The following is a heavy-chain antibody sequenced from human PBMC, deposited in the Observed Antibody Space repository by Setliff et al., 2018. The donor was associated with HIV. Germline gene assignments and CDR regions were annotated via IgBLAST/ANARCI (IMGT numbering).Heavy chain of an antibody. D-gene: IGHD3-16*01. CDR2: IYYSGST. V-gene: IGHV4-28*06. CDR1: GYSISSSHW. J-gene: IGHJ3*02. CDR3: AKTVVGDSYALPNDGFDI. Sequence: SETLSLTCAVSGYSISSSHWWGWMRQPPGKGLEWIGYIYYSGSTNYNPSLKSRATMSVDTSNNRFSLRLSSVTALDTAVYYCAKTVVGDSYALPNDGFDIWGQGTMVTVSS.